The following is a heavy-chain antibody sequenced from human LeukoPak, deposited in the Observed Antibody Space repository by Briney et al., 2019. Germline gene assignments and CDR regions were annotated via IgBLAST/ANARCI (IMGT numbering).Heavy chain of an antibody. Sequence: PSGTLSLTCAVYGGSFSGYYWSWIRQPPGKGLEWIGEINHSGSTNYNPSLKSRVTISVDTSKNQFSLKLSSVTAADTAVYYCAIAYCSSTSCLPVGYFDYWGQGTLVTVSS. CDR2: INHSGST. CDR3: AIAYCSSTSCLPVGYFDY. J-gene: IGHJ4*02. D-gene: IGHD2-2*01. V-gene: IGHV4-34*01. CDR1: GGSFSGYY.